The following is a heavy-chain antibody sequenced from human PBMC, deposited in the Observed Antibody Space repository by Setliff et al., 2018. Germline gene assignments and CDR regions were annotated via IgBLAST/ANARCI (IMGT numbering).Heavy chain of an antibody. J-gene: IGHJ4*02. Sequence: ASVKVSCKASGYTFTSYDINWVRQATGQGLEWMGWMNPNSGNTGYAQKFQGRVTMTRDTSTSTVYMELSSLRSEDTAVYYCAREQLVDRGFDYWGQGTLVTVS. CDR3: AREQLVDRGFDY. CDR1: GYTFTSYD. CDR2: MNPNSGNT. V-gene: IGHV1-8*02. D-gene: IGHD6-6*01.